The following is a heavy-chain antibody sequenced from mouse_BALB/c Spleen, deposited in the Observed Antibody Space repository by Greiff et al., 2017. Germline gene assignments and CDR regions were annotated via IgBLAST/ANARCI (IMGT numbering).Heavy chain of an antibody. CDR2: IWGDGST. CDR1: GFSLTGYG. CDR3: ARGASVITTVVADWYFDV. Sequence: VQRVESGPGLVAPSQSLSITCTVSGFSLTGYGVNWVRQPPGKGLEWLGMIWGDGSTDYNSALKSRLSISKDNSKSQVFLKMNSLQTDDTARYYCARGASVITTVVADWYFDVWGAGTTVTVSS. V-gene: IGHV2-6-7*01. J-gene: IGHJ1*01. D-gene: IGHD1-1*01.